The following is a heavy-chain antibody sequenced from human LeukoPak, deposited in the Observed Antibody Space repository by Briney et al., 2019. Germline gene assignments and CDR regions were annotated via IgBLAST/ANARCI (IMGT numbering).Heavy chain of an antibody. J-gene: IGHJ4*02. V-gene: IGHV4-59*08. CDR1: GGSISSYY. CDR3: ARVGSPDGDFDY. D-gene: IGHD1-14*01. Sequence: SETLSLTCTVSGGSISSYYWSWIRQPPGKGLEWIGYIHYSGSTNYNPSLKSRVTISVDTSKNQFSLKLSSVTAADTAVYYCARVGSPDGDFDYWGQGTLVTVSS. CDR2: IHYSGST.